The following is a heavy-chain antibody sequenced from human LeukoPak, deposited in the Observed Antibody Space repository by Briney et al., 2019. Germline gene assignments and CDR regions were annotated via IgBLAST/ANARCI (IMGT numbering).Heavy chain of an antibody. V-gene: IGHV1-8*02. CDR1: GYTFTGYY. CDR3: ARGRLAAAGCWFDP. J-gene: IGHJ5*02. Sequence: ASVKVSCKASGYTFTGYYIYWVRQATGQGLEWMGWMNPNSGNTGYAQKFQGRVTMTRNTSISTAYMELSSLRSEDTAVYYCARGRLAAAGCWFDPWGQGTLVTVSS. D-gene: IGHD6-13*01. CDR2: MNPNSGNT.